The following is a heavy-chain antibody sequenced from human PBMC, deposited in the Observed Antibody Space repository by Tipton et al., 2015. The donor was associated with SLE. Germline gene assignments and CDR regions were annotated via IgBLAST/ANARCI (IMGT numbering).Heavy chain of an antibody. CDR2: IYYSGST. V-gene: IGHV4-39*01. D-gene: IGHD3-22*01. CDR1: GGSISSSSYY. Sequence: TLSLTCTVSGGSISSSSYYWGWIRQPPGKGLEWIGSIYYSGSTYYNPSLKSRVTISVDTSKNQFSLKLSSVTAADTAVYYCARHLSGSYAFDIWGQGTMVTVSS. CDR3: ARHLSGSYAFDI. J-gene: IGHJ3*02.